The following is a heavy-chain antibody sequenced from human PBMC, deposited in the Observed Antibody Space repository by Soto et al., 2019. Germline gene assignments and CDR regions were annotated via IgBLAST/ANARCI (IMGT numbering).Heavy chain of an antibody. D-gene: IGHD1-26*01. V-gene: IGHV4-59*08. CDR3: ARRYGSDIDY. Sequence: QVQLQESGPGLVKPSETLSLTCTVSGGTISSWYWSWIRQPPGKGLEWIGYIYYSGSTNCNPSHKSEVTIPVDTSKNRFPQQLGSVAAAESAVYYCARRYGSDIDYWGQGTLVTVSS. CDR2: IYYSGST. J-gene: IGHJ4*02. CDR1: GGTISSWY.